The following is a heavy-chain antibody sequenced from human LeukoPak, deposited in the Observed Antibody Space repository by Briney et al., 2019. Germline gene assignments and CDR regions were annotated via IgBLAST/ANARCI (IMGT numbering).Heavy chain of an antibody. Sequence: GGSLRLSCAASGFTFSTYWMSWVRRAPGKGLEWVANIHQDGNEKYYVDSVKGRFTIYRDNAKNSLYLQMNSLRAEDTAVYYCARGDKFSGDYWGQGTLVTVSS. J-gene: IGHJ4*02. V-gene: IGHV3-7*04. CDR3: ARGDKFSGDY. D-gene: IGHD2-15*01. CDR1: GFTFSTYW. CDR2: IHQDGNEK.